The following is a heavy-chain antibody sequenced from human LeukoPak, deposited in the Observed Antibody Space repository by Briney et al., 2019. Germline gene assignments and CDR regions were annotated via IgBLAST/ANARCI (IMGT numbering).Heavy chain of an antibody. V-gene: IGHV3-64*01. CDR3: ARGPSGGYYDSSGYHRRSGTDY. CDR1: GFTFSSYA. J-gene: IGHJ4*02. D-gene: IGHD3-22*01. Sequence: GGSLRLSCAASGFTFSSYAMHWVRQAPGKGLEYVSAISSNGGSTYYANSVKGRFTISRDNSKNTLYLQMGSLRAEDMAVYYCARGPSGGYYDSSGYHRRSGTDYWGQGTLVTVSS. CDR2: ISSNGGST.